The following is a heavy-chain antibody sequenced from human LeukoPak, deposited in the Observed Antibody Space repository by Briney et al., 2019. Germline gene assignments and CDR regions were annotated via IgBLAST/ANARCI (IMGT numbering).Heavy chain of an antibody. CDR3: ARVERWVKSYYGSGSYSSNWFDP. CDR2: IYYSGST. V-gene: IGHV4-31*03. Sequence: PSQTLSLTCTVSGGSISSGGYYWSWIRQHPGKGLEWIGYIYYSGSTYYNPSLKSRVTISVDTSKNQFSLKLSSVTAADTAVYYCARVERWVKSYYGSGSYSSNWFDPWGQGTLVTVSS. J-gene: IGHJ5*02. D-gene: IGHD3-10*01. CDR1: GGSISSGGYY.